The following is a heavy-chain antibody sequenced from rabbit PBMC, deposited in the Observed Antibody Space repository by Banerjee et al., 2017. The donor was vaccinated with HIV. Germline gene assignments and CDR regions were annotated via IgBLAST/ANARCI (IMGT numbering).Heavy chain of an antibody. V-gene: IGHV1S45*01. J-gene: IGHJ4*01. CDR1: GFSFSSSYY. D-gene: IGHD4-1*01. Sequence: QEQLVESGGGLVQPEGSLTLTCTASGFSFSSSYYICWVRQAPGKGLEWIGCIYSGWSTSTVYASWAKGRFTISRTSSTTVTLQMTSLTAADTATYFCARRNYVLLGWGPFDLWGPGTLVTVS. CDR2: IYSGWSTST. CDR3: ARRNYVLLGWGPFDL.